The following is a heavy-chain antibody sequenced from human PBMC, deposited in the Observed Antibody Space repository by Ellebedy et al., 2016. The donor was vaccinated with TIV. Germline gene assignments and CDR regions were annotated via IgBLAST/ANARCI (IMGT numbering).Heavy chain of an antibody. CDR2: IVVGSGNT. D-gene: IGHD2-15*01. CDR3: AADSVVGPSASWYFDL. J-gene: IGHJ2*01. CDR1: GFTFTKSA. V-gene: IGHV1-58*01. Sequence: AASVKVSCKASGFTFTKSAVQWVRQARGQRLEWIGWIVVGSGNTHYAQKFQERVTITRDMSTSTAYMELSSRRSEDTAVYYCAADSVVGPSASWYFDLWGRGTLVTVSS.